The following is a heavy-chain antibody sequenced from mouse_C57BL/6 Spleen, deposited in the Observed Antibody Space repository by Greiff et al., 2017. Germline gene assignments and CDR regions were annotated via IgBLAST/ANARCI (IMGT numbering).Heavy chain of an antibody. V-gene: IGHV5-17*01. J-gene: IGHJ1*03. CDR3: ARSRGYFDV. CDR1: GFTFSDYG. Sequence: EVKVEESGGGLVKPGGSLKLSCAASGFTFSDYGMHWVRQAPEKGLEWVAYISSGSSTIYYADTVKGRFTISRDNAKNTLFLQMTSLRSEDTAMYYCARSRGYFDVWGTGTTVTVSS. CDR2: ISSGSSTI.